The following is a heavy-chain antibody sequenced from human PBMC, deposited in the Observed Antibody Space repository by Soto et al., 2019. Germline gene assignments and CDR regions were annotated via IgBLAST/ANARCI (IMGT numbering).Heavy chain of an antibody. CDR1: GFTFSSYA. D-gene: IGHD3-3*01. J-gene: IGHJ6*02. CDR3: ARKPDSTIFGVATDYGMDV. Sequence: QVQLVESGGGVVQPGRSLRLSCAASGFTFSSYAMHWVRQAPGKGLEWVAVISYDGSNKYYADSVKGRFTISRDNSKNTLYLQMNSLRAEDTAVYYFARKPDSTIFGVATDYGMDVWGQGTTVTVSS. CDR2: ISYDGSNK. V-gene: IGHV3-30-3*01.